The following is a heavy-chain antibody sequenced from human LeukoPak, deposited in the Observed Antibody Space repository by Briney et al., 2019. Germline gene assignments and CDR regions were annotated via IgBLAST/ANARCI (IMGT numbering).Heavy chain of an antibody. Sequence: GESLRLSCAASGISFSTSAMSWVRQAPGKGLEWVSVISASGDETYYADSAKGRFTISRDNSKSTLFLQMNSLRAEDTAVYHCAKGSGGAAFDPWGQGTLVTVSS. CDR3: AKGSGGAAFDP. J-gene: IGHJ5*02. CDR2: ISASGDET. V-gene: IGHV3-23*01. D-gene: IGHD2-15*01. CDR1: GISFSTSA.